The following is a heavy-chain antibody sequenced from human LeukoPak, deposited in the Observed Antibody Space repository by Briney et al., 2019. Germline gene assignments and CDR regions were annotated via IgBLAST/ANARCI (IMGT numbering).Heavy chain of an antibody. CDR1: GDSISTYY. Sequence: PSETLSLTCTVSGDSISTYYWSWTRQPPGKGLEWIAYIDYRGSTTYNPSLRSRVTISVDTSRNQFSLKLSSVTAADTAVYYCARSRSGYSYDHAAFEIWGQGTMVTVSS. D-gene: IGHD5-18*01. CDR3: ARSRSGYSYDHAAFEI. J-gene: IGHJ3*02. V-gene: IGHV4-59*01. CDR2: IDYRGST.